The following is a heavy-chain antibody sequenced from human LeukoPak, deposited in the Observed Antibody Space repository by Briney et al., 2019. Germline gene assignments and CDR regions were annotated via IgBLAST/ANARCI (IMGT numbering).Heavy chain of an antibody. V-gene: IGHV2-5*02. CDR3: VHRSRGGSWFDP. Sequence: SGPTLVKPTQTLTLTCTFSGVSLSTNGVGVGWIRQPPGKALEWLALIFWDDVERYSPSLKSRLTITKDTSKDQVVLTMANMDPVDTATYYCVHRSRGGSWFDPWGQGTLVTVSS. CDR2: IFWDDVE. D-gene: IGHD2-15*01. J-gene: IGHJ5*02. CDR1: GVSLSTNGVG.